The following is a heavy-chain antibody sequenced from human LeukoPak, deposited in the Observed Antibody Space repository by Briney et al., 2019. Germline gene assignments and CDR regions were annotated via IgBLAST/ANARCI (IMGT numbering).Heavy chain of an antibody. CDR3: ARGGYDILTGYYTDFDY. D-gene: IGHD3-9*01. CDR1: GFTFSTYW. J-gene: IGHJ4*02. CDR2: IKQDGSAK. Sequence: TEGSLRLSCAASGFTFSTYWMHWVRQAPGKGLEWVANIKQDGSAKFYVDSVKGRFTISRDNAKNSLYLQMNSLRAEDTALYYCARGGYDILTGYYTDFDYWGQGTLVTVSS. V-gene: IGHV3-7*03.